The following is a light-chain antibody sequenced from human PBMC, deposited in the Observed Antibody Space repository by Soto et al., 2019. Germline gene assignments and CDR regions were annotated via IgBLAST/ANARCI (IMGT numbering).Light chain of an antibody. V-gene: IGLV1-47*01. Sequence: QSVLTQPPSASATPGQRVTISCSGSGSNIGSTYVDWYQQLPGAAPKLLIYRNNQRPSGVPDRFSGSKSGTSASLAISGLRSEDEADYHWASWDDSLNHWVFGEGTKLTVL. CDR3: ASWDDSLNHWV. CDR2: RNN. CDR1: GSNIGSTY. J-gene: IGLJ3*02.